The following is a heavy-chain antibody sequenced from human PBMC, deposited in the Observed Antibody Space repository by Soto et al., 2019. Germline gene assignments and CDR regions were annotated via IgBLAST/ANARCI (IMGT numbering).Heavy chain of an antibody. CDR1: GGTFSSYT. V-gene: IGHV1-69*02. Sequence: GASVKVSCKASGGTFSSYTISWVRQAPGQGLEWMGRIIPILGIANYAQKFQGRVTITADKSTSTAYMELSSLRSEDTAVYYCASVDAIGYSSGWFPFDYWGQGTLVTVSS. CDR3: ASVDAIGYSSGWFPFDY. J-gene: IGHJ4*02. D-gene: IGHD6-19*01. CDR2: IIPILGIA.